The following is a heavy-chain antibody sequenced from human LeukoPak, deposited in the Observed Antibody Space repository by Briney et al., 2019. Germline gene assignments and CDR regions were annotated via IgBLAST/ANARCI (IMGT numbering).Heavy chain of an antibody. J-gene: IGHJ4*02. CDR3: AREAIAVAAPYFDY. Sequence: GSLRLSCAASGFTFSDYYMSWIRQAPGKGLEWVSYISSSGSTIYYADSVKGRFTISRDNAKNSLYLQMNSLRAEGTAVYYCAREAIAVAAPYFDYWGQGTLVTVSS. CDR1: GFTFSDYY. V-gene: IGHV3-11*01. CDR2: ISSSGSTI. D-gene: IGHD6-19*01.